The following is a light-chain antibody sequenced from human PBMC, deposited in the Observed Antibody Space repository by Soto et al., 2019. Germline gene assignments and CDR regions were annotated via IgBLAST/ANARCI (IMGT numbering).Light chain of an antibody. CDR3: GSYTIFNTMV. V-gene: IGLV2-14*01. Sequence: QSALTQPASVSGSPGQSITISCTGTSSDVGGSKYVSWYQQPPGKAPRIIIYDVSDRPSGVPYRFSGSKSGNTASLTISGLQAEDEADYYCGSYTIFNTMVFGGGTKLTVL. CDR2: DVS. J-gene: IGLJ3*02. CDR1: SSDVGGSKY.